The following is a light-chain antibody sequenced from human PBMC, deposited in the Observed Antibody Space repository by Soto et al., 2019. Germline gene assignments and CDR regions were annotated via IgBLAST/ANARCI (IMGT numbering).Light chain of an antibody. Sequence: QCALTQPASVYGSPGQSITISCTGTSSDVGGYNYVSWYQQDPGKAPKVMIYEVSNRPSGGSNRFSGSKSGNTASLTISGLQAEDEADYYCCSYTSSSTVVFGGGTKLTVL. CDR1: SSDVGGYNY. CDR2: EVS. J-gene: IGLJ2*01. CDR3: CSYTSSSTVV. V-gene: IGLV2-14*01.